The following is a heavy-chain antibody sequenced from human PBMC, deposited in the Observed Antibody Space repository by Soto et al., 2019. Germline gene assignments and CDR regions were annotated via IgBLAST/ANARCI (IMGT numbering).Heavy chain of an antibody. J-gene: IGHJ4*02. CDR2: ISSSSSYI. Sequence: EVQLVESGGGLVKPGGSLRLSCAASGFTFSSYSXNXVRXAPGKGLEWVSSISSSSSYIYYADSVKGRFTISRDNAKNSLYLQMNSLRAEDTAVYYCAREGKGGXXXGYDXFDYXGQGTLVTVSS. V-gene: IGHV3-21*01. CDR3: AREGKGGXXXGYDXFDY. CDR1: GFTFSSYS. D-gene: IGHD5-12*01.